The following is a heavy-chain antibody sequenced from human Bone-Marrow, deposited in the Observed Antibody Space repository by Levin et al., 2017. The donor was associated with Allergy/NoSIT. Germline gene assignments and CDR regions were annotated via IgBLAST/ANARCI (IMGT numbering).Heavy chain of an antibody. Sequence: LGESLKISCAASGFSFSTHSMSWVRRAPGKGLEWVAAINGSGDGTYYVDSVKGRFTISRDTSTNTLFLQMNSLKAEDTALYHCVKGLHLGGFWGQGTRVTVSS. V-gene: IGHV3-23*01. CDR2: INGSGDGT. J-gene: IGHJ4*02. D-gene: IGHD3-16*01. CDR1: GFSFSTHS. CDR3: VKGLHLGGF.